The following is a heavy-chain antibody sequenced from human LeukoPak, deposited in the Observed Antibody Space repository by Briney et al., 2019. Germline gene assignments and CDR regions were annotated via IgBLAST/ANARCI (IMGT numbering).Heavy chain of an antibody. J-gene: IGHJ1*01. Sequence: PSETLSLTCAVSGGSIGSYLWSWIRQPPGEGLEWIGYIYNNANTNYNPSFKNRVTISVDRSKNQVSLELTSVTAADAAVYYCARHQAEVEDTEYFQYWGQGTLVAVSS. CDR2: IYNNANT. CDR3: ARHQAEVEDTEYFQY. D-gene: IGHD6-6*01. CDR1: GGSIGSYL. V-gene: IGHV4-59*08.